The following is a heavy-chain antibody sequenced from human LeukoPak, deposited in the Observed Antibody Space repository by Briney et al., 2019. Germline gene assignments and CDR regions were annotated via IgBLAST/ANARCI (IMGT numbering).Heavy chain of an antibody. D-gene: IGHD1-26*01. J-gene: IGHJ4*02. CDR3: ARDPKDSGSYLDY. CDR1: GFTFSSYA. V-gene: IGHV3-30-3*01. Sequence: PGGSLRLSCAASGFTFSSYAMHWVRQAPGKGLERVAVISYDGSNKYYAASVKGRFTISRDNSKNTLYLQMNSLRAEDTAVYYCARDPKDSGSYLDYWGQGTLVTVSS. CDR2: ISYDGSNK.